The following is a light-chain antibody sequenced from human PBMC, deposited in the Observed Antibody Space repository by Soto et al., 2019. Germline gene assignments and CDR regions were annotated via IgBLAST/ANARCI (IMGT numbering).Light chain of an antibody. CDR2: EVS. Sequence: QSALTQPASVSGSPGQSITISCTGTGSDVGDYNYVSWYQQHPCKAPKLMIYEVSHRLSGVSNRFSGSKSGYTASLTISGLQDEDEADYYCSSYTSNSIVIFGGGTKLTVL. J-gene: IGLJ2*01. CDR3: SSYTSNSIVI. V-gene: IGLV2-14*01. CDR1: GSDVGDYNY.